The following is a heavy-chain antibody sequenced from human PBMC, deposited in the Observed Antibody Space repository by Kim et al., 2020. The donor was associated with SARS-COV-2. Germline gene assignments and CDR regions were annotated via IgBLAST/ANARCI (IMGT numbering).Heavy chain of an antibody. CDR1: GFTFSSYA. J-gene: IGHJ2*01. CDR3: ARDPLRTWELHWFFDL. V-gene: IGHV3-30*04. D-gene: IGHD1-7*01. Sequence: GGSLRLSCAASGFTFSSYAMHWVRQAPGKGLEWVAVISYEGSNKYYVDSVKGRFTISRDNSKNTLYLQMNSLRAEDTAVYYCARDPLRTWELHWFFDLWGRGTLVTVSS. CDR2: ISYEGSNK.